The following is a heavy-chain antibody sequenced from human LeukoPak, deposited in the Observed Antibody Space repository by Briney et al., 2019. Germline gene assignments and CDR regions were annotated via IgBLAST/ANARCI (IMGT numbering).Heavy chain of an antibody. Sequence: GGALRLSCAASGLTFSTYAIHWVRQAPAKGLEWVAVISSDGSNKDYADSVKGRFTISRDSSKNTLYLQMNSLRPEDTAVYYCARGGDCSSTSCHLPFDLWGQGTLVTVSS. CDR2: ISSDGSNK. CDR3: ARGGDCSSTSCHLPFDL. J-gene: IGHJ4*02. D-gene: IGHD2-2*01. V-gene: IGHV3-30*04. CDR1: GLTFSTYA.